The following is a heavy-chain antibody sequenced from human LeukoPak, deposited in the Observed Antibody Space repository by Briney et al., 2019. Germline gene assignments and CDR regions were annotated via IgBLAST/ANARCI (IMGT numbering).Heavy chain of an antibody. CDR3: ARAHYYDSSGYYFFDY. Sequence: PGGSLRLSCAASGFTFSSYSMSWVRQAPGKGLEWLSYITSSTGAIYYADSVKGRFTISRDNAKKSLFLQMNSLRDEDTAVYYCARAHYYDSSGYYFFDYWGQGTLVTVSS. CDR2: ITSSTGAI. J-gene: IGHJ4*02. D-gene: IGHD3-22*01. CDR1: GFTFSSYS. V-gene: IGHV3-48*02.